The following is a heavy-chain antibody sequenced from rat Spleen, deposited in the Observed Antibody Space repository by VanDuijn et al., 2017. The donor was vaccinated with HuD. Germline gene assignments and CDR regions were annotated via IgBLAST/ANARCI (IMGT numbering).Heavy chain of an antibody. V-gene: IGHV5-25*01. CDR3: ARLTTAFDY. J-gene: IGHJ2*01. CDR2: ISTGGGNT. CDR1: GFTFSNYY. Sequence: EVQLVESGGGLVQPGRSIKLSCAASGFTFSNYYMAWVRQAPTKGLEWVASISTGGGNTYYRDSVKGRFTISRDNAKSFLQMDSLRSGDTATYYCARLTTAFDYWGQGVMVTVSS. D-gene: IGHD1-10*01.